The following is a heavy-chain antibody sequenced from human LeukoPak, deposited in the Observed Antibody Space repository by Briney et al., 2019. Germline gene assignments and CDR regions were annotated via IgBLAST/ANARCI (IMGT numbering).Heavy chain of an antibody. J-gene: IGHJ5*02. V-gene: IGHV1-2*06. CDR1: GYTFTGYY. Sequence: GASVTVSCKASGYTFTGYYMHWVRQAPGQGLEWMGRINPNSGGTNYAQKLQGRVTMTTDTSTSTAYMELRSLRSDDTAVYYCARDQGPYYYDSSGSGFDPWGQGTLVTVSS. CDR3: ARDQGPYYYDSSGSGFDP. D-gene: IGHD3-22*01. CDR2: INPNSGGT.